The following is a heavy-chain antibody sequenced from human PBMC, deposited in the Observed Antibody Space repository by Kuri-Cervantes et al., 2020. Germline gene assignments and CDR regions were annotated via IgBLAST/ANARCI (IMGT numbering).Heavy chain of an antibody. Sequence: SQTLSLTCAVYGGSFRGYYWSWIRQPPGKGLEWIGEVNHSGSTNYNPSFKSRVTISVDTSKNQFSLKLSSVTAADTAVYYCARVGYYRSGSFRRGDVWGKGTTVTVSS. CDR1: GGSFRGYY. CDR2: VNHSGST. J-gene: IGHJ6*04. D-gene: IGHD3-10*01. V-gene: IGHV4-34*01. CDR3: ARVGYYRSGSFRRGDV.